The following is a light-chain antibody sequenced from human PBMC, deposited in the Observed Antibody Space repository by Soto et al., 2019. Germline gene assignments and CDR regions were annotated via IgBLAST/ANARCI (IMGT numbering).Light chain of an antibody. CDR3: HQYGTAPGT. Sequence: EILLTQSPGTLSMSPGERATLSCRASQSVTRGYLAWYQQKPGQAPRLLVYGASSRATGIPDRFSGSGSGTDFALTISRLEPEDFAVFYCHQYGTAPGTFGQGTKVDI. CDR2: GAS. CDR1: QSVTRGY. V-gene: IGKV3-20*01. J-gene: IGKJ1*01.